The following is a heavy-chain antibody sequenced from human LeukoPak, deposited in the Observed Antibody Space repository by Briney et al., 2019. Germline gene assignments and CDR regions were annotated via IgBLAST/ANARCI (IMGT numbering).Heavy chain of an antibody. V-gene: IGHV1-2*02. CDR2: INPNSGGT. CDR3: ARSGATTTYFDY. Sequence: ASVKGSCKASGYTFTGYYMHWVRQAPGQGLEWMGWINPNSGGTNYAQKFQGRVTMTRDTSISTAYMELSRLRSDDTAVYYCARSGATTTYFDYWGQGTLVTVSS. CDR1: GYTFTGYY. J-gene: IGHJ4*02. D-gene: IGHD1-26*01.